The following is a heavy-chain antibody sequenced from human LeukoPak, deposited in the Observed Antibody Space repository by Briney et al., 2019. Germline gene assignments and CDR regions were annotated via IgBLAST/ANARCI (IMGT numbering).Heavy chain of an antibody. CDR3: AKDLSYYYARDAFDI. Sequence: PGGSLRLSCAASGFTFSNFGMHWVRQAPGKGLEWVAFIRFDGTSEFYADSVKARFTISRDNSKNTLYLQMNSLRAEDTAVYYCAKDLSYYYARDAFDIWGQGTMVTVSS. CDR1: GFTFSNFG. D-gene: IGHD3-10*01. V-gene: IGHV3-30*02. J-gene: IGHJ3*02. CDR2: IRFDGTSE.